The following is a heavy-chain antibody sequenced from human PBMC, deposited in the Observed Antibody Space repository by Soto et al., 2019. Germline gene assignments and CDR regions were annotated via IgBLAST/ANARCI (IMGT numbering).Heavy chain of an antibody. D-gene: IGHD3-16*01. J-gene: IGHJ5*02. CDR1: GYSFTNND. V-gene: IGHV1-8*01. CDR2: MNPGSGDT. Sequence: ASVKVSCKASGYSFTNNDVTWVRQAIGQGLEWMGWMNPGSGDTGYARKFQGRVTMTRDISIATAYMELSSLRSDDTAIYYCARMATFGSLNWFDPWGQGTLVTVSS. CDR3: ARMATFGSLNWFDP.